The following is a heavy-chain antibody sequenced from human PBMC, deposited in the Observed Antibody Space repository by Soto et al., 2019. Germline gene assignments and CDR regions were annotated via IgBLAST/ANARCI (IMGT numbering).Heavy chain of an antibody. CDR1: GYTFTSYA. J-gene: IGHJ5*02. V-gene: IGHV1-3*01. Sequence: ASVKVSCKASGYTFTSYAMHWVRQAPGQRLEWMGWINAGNGNTKYSQKFQGRVTITRDTSASTAYTELSSLRSEDTAVYYCARDQRWLQLTWFDPWGQGTLVTVSS. D-gene: IGHD5-12*01. CDR3: ARDQRWLQLTWFDP. CDR2: INAGNGNT.